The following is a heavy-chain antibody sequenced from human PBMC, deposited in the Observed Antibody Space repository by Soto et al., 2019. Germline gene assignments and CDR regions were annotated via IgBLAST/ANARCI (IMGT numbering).Heavy chain of an antibody. CDR3: AQGRAVAGDDY. V-gene: IGHV3-30*18. D-gene: IGHD6-19*01. CDR2: ISYDGSNH. J-gene: IGHJ4*02. Sequence: GGSLRLSCATSGFTFSSFTMNWVRQAPDKGLEWVALISYDGSNHYYAVCVKGRFTISSDNSKNTLYLHMNSLRAADPAVYYCAQGRAVAGDDYWGQGTLVTVSS. CDR1: GFTFSSFT.